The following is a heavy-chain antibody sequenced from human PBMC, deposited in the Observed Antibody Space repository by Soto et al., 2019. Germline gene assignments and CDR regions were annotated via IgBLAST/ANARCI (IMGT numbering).Heavy chain of an antibody. CDR1: GFTFSSYA. CDR2: ISGSGGST. Sequence: HPGGSLRLSCAASGFTFSSYAMSWVRQAPGKGLEWVSAISGSGGSTYYADSVKGRFTISRDNSKNTLYLQMNSLRAEDTAVYYCAKALRFLEWPYYYYGMDVWGQGTTVTVSS. V-gene: IGHV3-23*01. J-gene: IGHJ6*02. CDR3: AKALRFLEWPYYYYGMDV. D-gene: IGHD3-3*01.